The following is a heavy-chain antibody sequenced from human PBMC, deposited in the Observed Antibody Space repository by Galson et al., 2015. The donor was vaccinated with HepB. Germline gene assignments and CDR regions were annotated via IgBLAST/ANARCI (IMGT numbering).Heavy chain of an antibody. J-gene: IGHJ5*02. Sequence: SVKVSCKASGGTFSSYAISWVRQAPGQGLEWMGGIIPIFGTANYAQKFQGRVTITADESTSTAYMELSSLRSEDTAVYYCARSLVVPECWFDPWGQGTLVTVSS. CDR2: IIPIFGTA. CDR3: ARSLVVPECWFDP. CDR1: GGTFSSYA. D-gene: IGHD2-2*01. V-gene: IGHV1-69*13.